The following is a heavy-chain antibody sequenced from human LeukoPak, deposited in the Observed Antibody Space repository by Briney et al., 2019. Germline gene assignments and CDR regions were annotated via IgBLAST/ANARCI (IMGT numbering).Heavy chain of an antibody. J-gene: IGHJ4*02. D-gene: IGHD5/OR15-5a*01. CDR1: GFTFSTYS. CDR2: ISSFGSTI. V-gene: IGHV3-48*01. CDR3: ARDQGSIVSY. Sequence: GGSLRLSCAASGFTFSTYSMNWVRQAPGKGLEWVSYISSFGSTIYYADSVKGRFTISRDNAKNSLYLLMNSLRAEDTAVYYCARDQGSIVSYWGQGTLVTVSS.